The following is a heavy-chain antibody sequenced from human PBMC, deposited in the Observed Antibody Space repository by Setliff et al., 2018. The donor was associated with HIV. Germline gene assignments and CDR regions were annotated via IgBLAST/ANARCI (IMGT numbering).Heavy chain of an antibody. D-gene: IGHD3-9*01. CDR1: GFTFSSYG. J-gene: IGHJ5*02. Sequence: GESLKISCAASGFTFSSYGMHWVRQAPGKGLEWVAFIRYDGSNKYYADSVKGRFTISRDNAENSLYLQMNSLRAEDTAVYYCARDNGRYFDRGWFDPWGQGALVTVSS. CDR2: IRYDGSNK. CDR3: ARDNGRYFDRGWFDP. V-gene: IGHV3-30*02.